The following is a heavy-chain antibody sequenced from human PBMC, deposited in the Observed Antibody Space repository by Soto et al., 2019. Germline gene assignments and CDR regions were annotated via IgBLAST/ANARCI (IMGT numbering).Heavy chain of an antibody. D-gene: IGHD2-15*01. V-gene: IGHV1-18*01. Sequence: ASVKVSCKASGYTFTSYGISWVRQAPGQGLEWMGWISAYNGNTNYAQKLQGRVTMTTDTSTSTAYMELRSLRSDDTAVYYCARDRVAVAATKRVAFDTWGQGTMVTVSS. CDR1: GYTFTSYG. CDR3: ARDRVAVAATKRVAFDT. J-gene: IGHJ3*02. CDR2: ISAYNGNT.